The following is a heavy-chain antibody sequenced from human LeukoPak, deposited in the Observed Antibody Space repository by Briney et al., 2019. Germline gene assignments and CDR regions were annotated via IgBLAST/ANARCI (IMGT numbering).Heavy chain of an antibody. CDR1: GFTFSNYE. J-gene: IGHJ4*02. Sequence: GGSLRLSCAASGFTFSNYEMNWVRQAPRKGLEWVSYIGSSNSNIYYADSVKGRFTISRDNAKNSLYLQMNSLRAEDAAVYYCARDGGHHVFDNWGQGTLVTVSS. D-gene: IGHD2-15*01. V-gene: IGHV3-48*03. CDR2: IGSSNSNI. CDR3: ARDGGHHVFDN.